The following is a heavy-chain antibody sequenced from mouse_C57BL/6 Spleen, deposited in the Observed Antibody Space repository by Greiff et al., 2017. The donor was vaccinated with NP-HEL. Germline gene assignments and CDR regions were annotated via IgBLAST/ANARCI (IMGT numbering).Heavy chain of an antibody. CDR1: GFNIKDYY. CDR2: IDPEDGVT. CDR3: TTWGTRDYFDY. J-gene: IGHJ2*01. V-gene: IGHV14-1*01. Sequence: VQLKQSGAELVRPGASVKLSCTASGFNIKDYYMHWVKQRPEQGLEWIGRIDPEDGVTEYAPKFQGKATMTADTSSNTAYLQLSSLTSEDTAVYYCTTWGTRDYFDYWGQGTTLTVSS. D-gene: IGHD3-3*01.